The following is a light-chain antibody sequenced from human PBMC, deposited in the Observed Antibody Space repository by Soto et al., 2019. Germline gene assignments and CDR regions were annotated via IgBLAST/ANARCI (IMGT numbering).Light chain of an antibody. CDR2: GAS. CDR3: QQYVSWT. CDR1: QSISSNS. J-gene: IGKJ1*01. V-gene: IGKV3-20*01. Sequence: EIVLTQSPGTLSVSPGERATLSCRASQSISSNSLAWYQQKPGQAPRILIYGASSRATGIPDRFSGSGSGTDFTLTISRLEPEDSAIYYCQQYVSWTFGQGTKVEIK.